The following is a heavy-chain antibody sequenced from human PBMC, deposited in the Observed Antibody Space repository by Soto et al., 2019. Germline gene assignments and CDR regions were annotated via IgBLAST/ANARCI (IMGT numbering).Heavy chain of an antibody. J-gene: IGHJ4*02. CDR3: ARQTWYYDILTGYPGYFDY. D-gene: IGHD3-9*01. CDR1: GGSISSSIYY. CDR2: IYYSGST. Sequence: SETLSLTCTVSGGSISSSIYYWGWIRQPPGKGLEWIGSIYYSGSTYYSPSLKSRVTISVDTSKNQFSLKLSSVTAADTAVYYCARQTWYYDILTGYPGYFDYWGQGTLVTVS. V-gene: IGHV4-39*01.